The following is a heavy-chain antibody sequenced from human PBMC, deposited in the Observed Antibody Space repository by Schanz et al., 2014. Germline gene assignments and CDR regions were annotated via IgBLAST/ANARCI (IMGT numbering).Heavy chain of an antibody. Sequence: VHLVESGGGLVKPGGSLRLSCAASGFTFSTYYMNWVRQAPGKGPEWVSSLTGSGGGTYYADSVKGRFTISRDNSKNTLYLQMNSLRREDMAVYYCARRGLYDFWSGYIDYWGQGTLXTVSS. D-gene: IGHD3-3*01. V-gene: IGHV3-23*04. CDR2: LTGSGGGT. CDR1: GFTFSTYY. J-gene: IGHJ4*02. CDR3: ARRGLYDFWSGYIDY.